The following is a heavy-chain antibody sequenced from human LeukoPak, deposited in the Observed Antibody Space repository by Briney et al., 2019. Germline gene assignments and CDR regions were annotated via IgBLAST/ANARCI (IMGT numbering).Heavy chain of an antibody. D-gene: IGHD4-17*01. CDR3: ARGNDYGDPQVDALDY. CDR2: INAGNGNT. Sequence: ASVTVSCTASGYTFTNYAMHWVRQAPGQRLEWMGWINAGNGNTKHSQKFQGRVTITRDTSASTAYMELSSLRSEDTAVYYCARGNDYGDPQVDALDYWGQGTLVTVSS. V-gene: IGHV1-3*01. CDR1: GYTFTNYA. J-gene: IGHJ4*02.